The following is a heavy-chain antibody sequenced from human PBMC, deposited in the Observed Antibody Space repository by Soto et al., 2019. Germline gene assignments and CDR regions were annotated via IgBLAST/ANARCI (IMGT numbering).Heavy chain of an antibody. J-gene: IGHJ4*02. D-gene: IGHD5-18*01. CDR3: ARDQPGYSYGYGLGY. V-gene: IGHV3-21*04. CDR2: IRSSSSYI. CDR1: GFTFSSFS. Sequence: EVQLVASGGGLVKPGGSMRLSCAASGFTFSSFSMNWVRQAPEKGLEWVSSIRSSSSYIYYSDSVKDRFTISRDSAKNSLDLQRNSLRAEDTAVYYCARDQPGYSYGYGLGYWGQGTLVTVSS.